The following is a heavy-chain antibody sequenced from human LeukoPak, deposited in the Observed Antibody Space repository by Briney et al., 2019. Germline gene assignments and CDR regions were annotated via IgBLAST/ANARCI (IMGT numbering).Heavy chain of an antibody. J-gene: IGHJ5*02. CDR3: ARDRPYCSGGSCYNLNWFDP. CDR1: GYTFTGYY. Sequence: ASVKVSCKASGYTFTGYYMHWVRQVPGQGLEWMGWINPNSGGTNYAQKFQGRVTMTRDTSISTAYMELSRLRSDDTAVYYCARDRPYCSGGSCYNLNWFDPWGQGTLVTVSS. D-gene: IGHD2-15*01. CDR2: INPNSGGT. V-gene: IGHV1-2*02.